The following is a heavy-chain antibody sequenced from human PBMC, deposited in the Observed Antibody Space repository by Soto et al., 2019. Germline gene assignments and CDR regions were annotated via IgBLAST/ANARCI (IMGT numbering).Heavy chain of an antibody. CDR1: GYSFTSYW. J-gene: IGHJ6*02. Sequence: GESLKISCKGSGYSFTSYWIGWVRQMPGKGLEWMGIIYPGDSDTRYSPSFQGQVTISADKSIGTAYLQWSSLKASDTAMYYCARHGGELYYYYGMDVWGQGTTVTVSS. V-gene: IGHV5-51*01. CDR2: IYPGDSDT. CDR3: ARHGGELYYYYGMDV.